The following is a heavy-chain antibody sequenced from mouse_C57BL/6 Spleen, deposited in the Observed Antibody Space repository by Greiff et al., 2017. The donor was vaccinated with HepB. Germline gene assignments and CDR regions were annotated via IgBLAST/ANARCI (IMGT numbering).Heavy chain of an antibody. CDR3: ARRSGSSPYYYAMDY. CDR2: IHPNSGST. D-gene: IGHD1-1*01. V-gene: IGHV1-64*01. CDR1: GYTFTSYW. Sequence: VQLQQPGAELVKPGASVKLSCKASGYTFTSYWMHWVKQSPGQGLEWIGMIHPNSGSTNYNEKFKSKATLTVDKSSSTAYMQLSSLTSEDSAVYYCARRSGSSPYYYAMDYWGQGTSVTVSS. J-gene: IGHJ4*01.